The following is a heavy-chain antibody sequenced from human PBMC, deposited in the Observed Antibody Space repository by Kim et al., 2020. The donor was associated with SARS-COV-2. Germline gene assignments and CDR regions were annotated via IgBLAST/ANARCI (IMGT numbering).Heavy chain of an antibody. J-gene: IGHJ6*01. CDR2: IKQDGTET. D-gene: IGHD6-19*01. CDR3: VRGGLYNGGWCGLRTYY. V-gene: IGHV3-7*03. Sequence: GGSLRLSCAVSGFTFSAYFMSWVRQTAGKGLEWVANIKQDGTETYYVAAVEGRFTISRDNAKNSLYLQMNSLRVEDTAVYYCVRGGLYNGGWCGLRTYY. CDR1: GFTFSAYF.